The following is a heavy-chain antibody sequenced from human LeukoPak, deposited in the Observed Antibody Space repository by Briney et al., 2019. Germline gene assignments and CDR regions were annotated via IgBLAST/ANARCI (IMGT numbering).Heavy chain of an antibody. CDR2: IRINAYGGTT. CDR3: SRGVVTNHYYYYMDV. Sequence: GGSLRLSCTTSGFTFGDYAMSWFRQAPGKGLEWVGFIRINAYGGTTEYAASVKGRFTISRDDSKSIAYLQMNSLKTEDTAVYYCSRGVVTNHYYYYMDVWGKGTTVTVSS. CDR1: GFTFGDYA. D-gene: IGHD4-11*01. J-gene: IGHJ6*03. V-gene: IGHV3-49*03.